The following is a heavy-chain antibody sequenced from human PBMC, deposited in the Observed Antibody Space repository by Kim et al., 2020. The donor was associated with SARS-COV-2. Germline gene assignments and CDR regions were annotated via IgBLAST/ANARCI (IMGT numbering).Heavy chain of an antibody. CDR3: AREGGIVGAHDYYYYYGMDV. J-gene: IGHJ6*02. V-gene: IGHV3-30*04. Sequence: GGSLRLSCAASGFTFSSYAMHWVRQAPGKGLEWVAVISYDGSNKYYADSVKGRFTISRDNSKNTLYLQMNSLRAEDTAVYYCAREGGIVGAHDYYYYYGMDVWGQGTTVTVSS. CDR1: GFTFSSYA. D-gene: IGHD1-26*01. CDR2: ISYDGSNK.